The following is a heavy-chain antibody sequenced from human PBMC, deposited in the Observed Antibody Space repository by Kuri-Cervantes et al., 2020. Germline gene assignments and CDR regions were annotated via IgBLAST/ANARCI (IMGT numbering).Heavy chain of an antibody. J-gene: IGHJ5*02. V-gene: IGHV4-31*03. D-gene: IGHD3-10*01. Sequence: LRLSCTVSGGSISSDGYYWNWIRQHPGRGLEWIGYIYYSGGTYYNPSLKGRTTLSVDTSKNQFSLKLSSVTAADTAVYYCARGGGFGDLLRWFDPWGQGTLVTVSS. CDR2: IYYSGGT. CDR3: ARGGGFGDLLRWFDP. CDR1: GGSISSDGYY.